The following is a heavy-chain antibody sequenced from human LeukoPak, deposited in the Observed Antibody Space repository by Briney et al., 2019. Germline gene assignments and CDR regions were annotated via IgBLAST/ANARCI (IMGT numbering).Heavy chain of an antibody. CDR2: ISAYNGNT. D-gene: IGHD3-3*01. V-gene: IGHV1-18*01. CDR1: DYTFTSYG. Sequence: GPVKVSCKASDYTFTSYGISWVRQAPGQGLEWMGWISAYNGNTNYAQKLQGRVTMTTDTSTSTAYMELRSLRSDDTAVYYCARGLSYDFWSAFDYWGQGTLVTVSS. J-gene: IGHJ4*02. CDR3: ARGLSYDFWSAFDY.